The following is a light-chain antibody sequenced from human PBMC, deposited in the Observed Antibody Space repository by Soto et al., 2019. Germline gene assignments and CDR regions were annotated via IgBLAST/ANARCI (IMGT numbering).Light chain of an antibody. J-gene: IGKJ1*01. V-gene: IGKV1-9*01. Sequence: DIQLTQSPSFLSASVGDRVTITCRASQGISSYLAWYQQKPGKAPKLLIYAASTLQSGVPSRFSGSGSGTEFTHTISSLQPEYFATNYCQQLNSYPRTFGQGTKVEIK. CDR3: QQLNSYPRT. CDR2: AAS. CDR1: QGISSY.